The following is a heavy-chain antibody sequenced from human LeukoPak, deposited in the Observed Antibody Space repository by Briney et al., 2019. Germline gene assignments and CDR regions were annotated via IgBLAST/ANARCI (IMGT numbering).Heavy chain of an antibody. D-gene: IGHD3-22*01. CDR2: IYSGGSS. CDR1: GFTVSSNY. J-gene: IGHJ4*02. V-gene: IGHV3-53*01. Sequence: GGSLRLSCAASGFTVSSNYMSWVRQAPGKGLEWVSVIYSGGSSYYADSVKARFTISRDNSKNTLYLQMNSLRAEDTAEYYCAKRVHYDSSAAYFDYWGQGTLVTVSS. CDR3: AKRVHYDSSAAYFDY.